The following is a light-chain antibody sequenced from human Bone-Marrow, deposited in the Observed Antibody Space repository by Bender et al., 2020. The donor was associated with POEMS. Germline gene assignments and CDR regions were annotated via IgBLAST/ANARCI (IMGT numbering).Light chain of an antibody. CDR3: SSYTSSSTYV. CDR1: SSDVGGYTY. Sequence: QSALTQPASVSGSPGKSITISCTGFSSDVGGYTYVSWYQRHQGKAPKLLIYDANNRPSEVSYRFSGSKSGNTASLTIFGLQAEDEADYYCSSYTSSSTYVFGSGTKVTVL. CDR2: DAN. J-gene: IGLJ1*01. V-gene: IGLV2-14*03.